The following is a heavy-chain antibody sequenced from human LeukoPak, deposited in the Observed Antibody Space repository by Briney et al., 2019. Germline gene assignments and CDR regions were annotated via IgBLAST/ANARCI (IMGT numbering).Heavy chain of an antibody. V-gene: IGHV3-72*01. D-gene: IGHD1-26*01. J-gene: IGHJ4*02. CDR1: GFTFSDHY. Sequence: PGGSLRLSCAASGFTFSDHYIDWVRQAPGKGLEWVGRSRNKANSYTTEYAASVKGRFTISRDDSKNSLSLQMNSLKTKDTAVYYCARISGNYYFDYWGQGTLVTVSP. CDR3: ARISGNYYFDY. CDR2: SRNKANSYTT.